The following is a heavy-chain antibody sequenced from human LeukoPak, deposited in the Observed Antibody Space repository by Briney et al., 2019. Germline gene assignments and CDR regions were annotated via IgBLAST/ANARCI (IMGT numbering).Heavy chain of an antibody. CDR3: AKDLELRYFDWLPSLGY. J-gene: IGHJ4*02. V-gene: IGHV3-30*18. D-gene: IGHD3-9*01. CDR1: GFTFSSYG. CDR2: ISYDGSNK. Sequence: PGGPLRLSCAASGFTFSSYGMHWVRQAPGKGLEWVAVISYDGSNKYYADSVKGRFTISRDNSKNTLYLQMNSLRAEDTAVYYCAKDLELRYFDWLPSLGYWGQGTLVTVSS.